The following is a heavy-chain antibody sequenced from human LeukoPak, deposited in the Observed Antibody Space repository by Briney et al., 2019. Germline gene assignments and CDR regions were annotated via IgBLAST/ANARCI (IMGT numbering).Heavy chain of an antibody. V-gene: IGHV3-33*01. D-gene: IGHD6-19*01. Sequence: AGSLTLSCAASGFTFSSYGMHWVRQAPGKGLEWVALIWYDGSKQYYADSVKGRFTISRDNSKNTLHLQMNSLRAEDTAVFYCARLIGWSRFDPWGQGALVTVSS. CDR2: IWYDGSKQ. J-gene: IGHJ5*02. CDR3: ARLIGWSRFDP. CDR1: GFTFSSYG.